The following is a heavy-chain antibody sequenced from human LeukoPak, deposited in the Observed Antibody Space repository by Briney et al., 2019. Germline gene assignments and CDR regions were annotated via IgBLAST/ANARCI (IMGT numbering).Heavy chain of an antibody. Sequence: LSLTCAVYGGSFSGYYWSWIRQPPGKGLEWVSYISSSSSTIYYADSVKGRFTISRDNAKNSLYLQMNSLRAEDTAVYYCARDSSPDYGDYVYQDYWGQGTLVTGSS. V-gene: IGHV3-11*04. J-gene: IGHJ4*02. CDR3: ARDSSPDYGDYVYQDY. CDR1: GGSFSGYY. CDR2: ISSSSSTI. D-gene: IGHD4-17*01.